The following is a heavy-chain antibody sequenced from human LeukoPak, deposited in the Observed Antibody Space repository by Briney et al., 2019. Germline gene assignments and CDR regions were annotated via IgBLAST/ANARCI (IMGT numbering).Heavy chain of an antibody. J-gene: IGHJ4*02. CDR1: GGSISSSTG. D-gene: IGHD3-9*01. CDR3: ASGGLVSRYLDY. Sequence: SETLSLTCAVSGGSISSSTGWSWVRQPPGKGLEWIWEIFQSGHTNFNPCLKSRLTMSVDESKNEFSLKMTSVTAADTAVYYCASGGLVSRYLDYWGQGTLVTVSS. V-gene: IGHV4-4*02. CDR2: IFQSGHT.